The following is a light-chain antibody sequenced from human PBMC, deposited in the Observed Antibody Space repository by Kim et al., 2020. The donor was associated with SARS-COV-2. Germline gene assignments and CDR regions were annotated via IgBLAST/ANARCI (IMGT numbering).Light chain of an antibody. CDR3: QQGDITPYT. V-gene: IGKV1-39*01. Sequence: DIQMTQSPSSLSASVGDRVTITCRASQSITNYLNWYQQKPGKAPNLLIYTASSLQTGVPSRFSGSGSGTDFTLTISSLQPEDSATYDCQQGDITPYTFCQEAKLVIK. CDR1: QSITNY. CDR2: TAS. J-gene: IGKJ2*01.